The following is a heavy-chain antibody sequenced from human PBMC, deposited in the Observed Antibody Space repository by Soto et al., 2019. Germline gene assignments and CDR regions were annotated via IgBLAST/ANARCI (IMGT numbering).Heavy chain of an antibody. D-gene: IGHD2-2*01. Sequence: EVQLLQSGGGVVQPGGSLRLSCAASGFKFSNFAMRWIRQAPGKGLEWVSGINGGGGNTDYADSVKGRFTISRDNSKNTTALQMSSRRGEDMAVYYCAGAHWVYWSTGFFFEHWGQGPLVTVS. J-gene: IGHJ4*02. CDR2: INGGGGNT. CDR3: AGAHWVYWSTGFFFEH. CDR1: GFKFSNFA. V-gene: IGHV3-23*01.